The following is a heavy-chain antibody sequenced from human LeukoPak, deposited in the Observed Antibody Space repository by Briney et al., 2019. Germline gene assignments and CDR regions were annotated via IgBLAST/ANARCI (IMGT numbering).Heavy chain of an antibody. V-gene: IGHV3-30*02. Sequence: PGGSLRLSCAASGFTFSSYGMHWVRQAPGKGLEWVAFIRYDGSNKYYADSVKGRFTISRDNSKNTLYLQMNSLRAEDTAVYYCAKSRAAFSGWRYYFDYWGQGTLVTVSS. D-gene: IGHD6-19*01. J-gene: IGHJ4*02. CDR3: AKSRAAFSGWRYYFDY. CDR1: GFTFSSYG. CDR2: IRYDGSNK.